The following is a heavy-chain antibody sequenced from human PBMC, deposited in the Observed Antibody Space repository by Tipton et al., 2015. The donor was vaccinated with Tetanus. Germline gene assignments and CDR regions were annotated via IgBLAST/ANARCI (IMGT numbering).Heavy chain of an antibody. V-gene: IGHV4-61*01. J-gene: IGHJ4*02. CDR3: ARGTGDY. CDR2: VYHSGAT. D-gene: IGHD1-14*01. Sequence: TLSLTCTVSGSSISRSSHYWTWIRQPPGKEPEWVGYVYHSGATNYHPSLKSRLAISADTSKNQFSLKLSSVTAADTAVYYCARGTGDYWGQGTLVTVSS. CDR1: GSSISRSSHY.